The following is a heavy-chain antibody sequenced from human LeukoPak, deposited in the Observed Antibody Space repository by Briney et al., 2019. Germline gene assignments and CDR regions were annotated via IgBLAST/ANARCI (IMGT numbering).Heavy chain of an antibody. CDR2: IIPIFGTA. CDR3: ARGRTSVSGGGCYSAPDAFDI. CDR1: GGTFSSYA. Sequence: SVKVSCKASGGTFSSYAISWVRRAPGQGLEWMGGIIPIFGTANYAQKFQGRATVTADESTSTAYMELSSLRSEDTAVYYCARGRTSVSGGGCYSAPDAFDIWGQGTMVTVSS. V-gene: IGHV1-69*13. J-gene: IGHJ3*02. D-gene: IGHD2-15*01.